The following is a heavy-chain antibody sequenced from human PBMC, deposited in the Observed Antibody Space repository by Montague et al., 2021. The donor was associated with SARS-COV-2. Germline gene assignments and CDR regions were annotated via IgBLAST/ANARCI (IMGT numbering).Heavy chain of an antibody. Sequence: SLSLSCAASGFTFSSYALPWVRQAPGKGLEWVAVISYDGSNKYYADSVKVRFTISRDNSKNTLYLQMNSLRAEDTAVYYCARDRWYYDILTGYLPRPYYYYYYGMDVWGQGTTVTVSS. V-gene: IGHV3-30-3*01. J-gene: IGHJ6*02. CDR1: GFTFSSYA. CDR3: ARDRWYYDILTGYLPRPYYYYYYGMDV. CDR2: ISYDGSNK. D-gene: IGHD3-9*01.